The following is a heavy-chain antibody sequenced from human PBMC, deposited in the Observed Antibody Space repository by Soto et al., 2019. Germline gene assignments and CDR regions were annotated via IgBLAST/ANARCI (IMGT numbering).Heavy chain of an antibody. CDR3: AREASVVGFPEPLDY. Sequence: PGGSLRLSCAASGFTCSDYYMSWIRQAPGKGLEWVSYISSSGSTIYYADSVKGRFTISRDNAKNSLYLQMNSLRAEDTAVYYCAREASVVGFPEPLDYWGQGTLVTVSS. D-gene: IGHD1-1*01. CDR1: GFTCSDYY. CDR2: ISSSGSTI. V-gene: IGHV3-11*01. J-gene: IGHJ4*02.